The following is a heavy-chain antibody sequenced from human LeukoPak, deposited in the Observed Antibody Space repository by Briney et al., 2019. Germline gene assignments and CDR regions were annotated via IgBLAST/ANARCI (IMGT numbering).Heavy chain of an antibody. J-gene: IGHJ3*02. CDR3: ARAPYYDFWSGAAAFDI. D-gene: IGHD3-3*01. CDR2: IYYSGTT. V-gene: IGHV4-30-4*08. CDR1: GGSFSGYY. Sequence: TLSLTCAVYGGSFSGYYWSWIRQPPGKGLEWIGYIYYSGTTYYNPSLKSRISISVDTSKSQFSLMLRSVTAADTAVYYCARAPYYDFWSGAAAFDIWGQGTMVTVSS.